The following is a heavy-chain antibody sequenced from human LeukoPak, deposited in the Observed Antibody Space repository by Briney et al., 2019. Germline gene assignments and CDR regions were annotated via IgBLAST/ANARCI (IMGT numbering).Heavy chain of an antibody. V-gene: IGHV1-69*04. CDR3: ARDNYYDSSPIFDY. D-gene: IGHD3-22*01. CDR1: GGTFSSYA. CDR2: IISILGIA. Sequence: ASVTVSCKASGGTFSSYAISWVRQAPGQGLEWMGRIISILGIANYAQKFQGRVTITADKSTSTAYMELSSLRSEDTAVYYCARDNYYDSSPIFDYWGQGTLVTVSS. J-gene: IGHJ4*02.